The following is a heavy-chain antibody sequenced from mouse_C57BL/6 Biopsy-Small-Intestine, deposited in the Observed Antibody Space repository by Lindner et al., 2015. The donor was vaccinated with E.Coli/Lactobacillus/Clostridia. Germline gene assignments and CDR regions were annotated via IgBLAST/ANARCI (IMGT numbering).Heavy chain of an antibody. J-gene: IGHJ3*01. V-gene: IGHV1S135*01. CDR3: ARQLGLGAWFAY. D-gene: IGHD3-1*01. Sequence: VQLQESGPEPVKPGASVKMSCKASGYSFTGYNMHWVKQSHGKSLEWIGYIDPYNGATTYNQKFKGKTTLTVDKSSSTAYMQLNSLTSEDSAVYYCARQLGLGAWFAYWGQGTLVTVSA. CDR2: IDPYNGAT. CDR1: GYSFTGYN.